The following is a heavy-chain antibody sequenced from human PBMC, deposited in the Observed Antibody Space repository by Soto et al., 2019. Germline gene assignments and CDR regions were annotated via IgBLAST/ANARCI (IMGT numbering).Heavy chain of an antibody. V-gene: IGHV4-31*03. J-gene: IGHJ4*02. CDR3: ATGRYYDSSGYPTQDH. D-gene: IGHD3-22*01. CDR2: IYYIGNT. CDR1: GASISSGTYY. Sequence: SETLSLTCTVSGASISSGTYYWTWIRQHPGKGLEWIGYIYYIGNTSYNPSLKSRVFISVDTSKNQFSLKLSSVTAADTAVYYCATGRYYDSSGYPTQDHWGQGTLVTVSS.